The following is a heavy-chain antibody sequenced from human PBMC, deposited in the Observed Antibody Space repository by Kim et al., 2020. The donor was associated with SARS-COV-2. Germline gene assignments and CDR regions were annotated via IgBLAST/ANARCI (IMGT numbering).Heavy chain of an antibody. CDR1: GYTFTSYA. Sequence: ASVKVPCKASGYTFTSYAMHWVRQAPGQRLEWMGWINAGNGNTKYSQKFQGRVTITRDTSASTAYMELSSLRSEDTAVYYCAREIGGGYSGYDRYYYYYYGMDVWGQGTTVTVSS. CDR3: AREIGGGYSGYDRYYYYYYGMDV. D-gene: IGHD5-12*01. V-gene: IGHV1-3*01. J-gene: IGHJ6*02. CDR2: INAGNGNT.